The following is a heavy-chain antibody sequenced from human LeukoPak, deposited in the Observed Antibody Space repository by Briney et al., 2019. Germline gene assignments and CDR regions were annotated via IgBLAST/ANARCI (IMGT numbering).Heavy chain of an antibody. CDR1: GGSFSGYY. CDR3: ARVRKSYDFWSGYTHFDY. V-gene: IGHV4-34*01. Sequence: SETLSLTCAVYGGSFSGYYWSWIRQPPGKGLEWIGEINHSGSTNYNPSLKSRVTISVDTSKNQFSLKLSSVTAADTAVYYCARVRKSYDFWSGYTHFDYWGQGTLVTVSS. CDR2: INHSGST. J-gene: IGHJ4*02. D-gene: IGHD3-3*01.